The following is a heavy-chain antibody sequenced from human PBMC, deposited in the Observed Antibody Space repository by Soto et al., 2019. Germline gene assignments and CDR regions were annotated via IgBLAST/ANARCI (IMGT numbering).Heavy chain of an antibody. CDR2: IYSGGST. CDR3: ARAAYSYGKDMVIDY. Sequence: GVSLRLSCAASGFTVSSNYMSWVRQAPGKGLEWVSVIYSGGSTYYADSVKGRFTISRDNSKNTLYLQMNSLRAEDTAVYYCARAAYSYGKDMVIDYWGQGTLVTVSS. J-gene: IGHJ4*02. D-gene: IGHD5-18*01. CDR1: GFTVSSNY. V-gene: IGHV3-66*01.